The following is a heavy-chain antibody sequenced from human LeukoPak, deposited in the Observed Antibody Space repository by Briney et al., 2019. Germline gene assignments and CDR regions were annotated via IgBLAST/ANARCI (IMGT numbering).Heavy chain of an antibody. CDR3: AGSSGWWAHDY. V-gene: IGHV3-23*01. Sequence: GGSLRLSRAASGLTFTNYGMTWVRQAPGKGLEWVSSISGSGSDTYYADSVKGRFTISRDNSKNTLYVQMVSLRAEDTAIYYCAGSSGWWAHDYWGQGTLVTVSS. CDR1: GLTFTNYG. CDR2: ISGSGSDT. D-gene: IGHD6-19*01. J-gene: IGHJ4*02.